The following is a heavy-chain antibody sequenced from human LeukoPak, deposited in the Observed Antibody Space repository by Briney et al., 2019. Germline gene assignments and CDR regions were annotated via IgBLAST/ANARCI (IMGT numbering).Heavy chain of an antibody. D-gene: IGHD2-15*01. J-gene: IGHJ4*02. CDR3: AREVGYSYYFDY. Sequence: YWINWVRQAPGKGLEWVANIKQDGIETNYVDSVKGRFTMSRDNAKNSAYLQMNSLRAEDMAVYYCAREVGYSYYFDYWGQGTLVTVSS. CDR1: YW. CDR2: IKQDGIET. V-gene: IGHV3-7*01.